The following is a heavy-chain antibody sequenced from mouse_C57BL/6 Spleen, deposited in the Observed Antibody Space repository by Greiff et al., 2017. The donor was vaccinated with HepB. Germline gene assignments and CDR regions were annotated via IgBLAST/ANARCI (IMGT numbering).Heavy chain of an antibody. CDR3: ARTVVATRYFDV. Sequence: EVQLQQSGPELVKPGASVKISCKASGYTFTDYYMNWVKQSHGKSLEWIGDINPNNGGTSYNQKFKGKATLTVDKSSSTAYMELRSLTSEDSAVYYCARTVVATRYFDVWCTGTTVTVSS. CDR2: INPNNGGT. D-gene: IGHD1-1*01. V-gene: IGHV1-26*01. CDR1: GYTFTDYY. J-gene: IGHJ1*03.